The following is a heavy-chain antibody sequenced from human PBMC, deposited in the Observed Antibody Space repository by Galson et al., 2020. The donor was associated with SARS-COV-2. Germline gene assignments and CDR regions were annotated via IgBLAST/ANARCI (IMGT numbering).Heavy chain of an antibody. J-gene: IGHJ5*02. Sequence: HGESLKISCKGSGYSLTSYWISWVRQMPGKGLEWMGRIDPSDSYTNYSPSFQGHVTISADKSISTDYLQWSSLKASDTAMYYCARQGSSSWYDWFDPWGQGTLVTVSS. D-gene: IGHD6-13*01. CDR1: GYSLTSYW. V-gene: IGHV5-10-1*01. CDR3: ARQGSSSWYDWFDP. CDR2: IDPSDSYT.